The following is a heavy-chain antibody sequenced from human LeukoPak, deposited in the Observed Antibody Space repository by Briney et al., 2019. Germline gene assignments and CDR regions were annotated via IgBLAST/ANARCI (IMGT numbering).Heavy chain of an antibody. V-gene: IGHV3-9*01. CDR3: AKVDSDTWYLGFDY. D-gene: IGHD2/OR15-2a*01. J-gene: IGHJ4*02. CDR2: ISRNSDSR. Sequence: PGGSLRLSCATSGFTFDNYAMHWVQQAPGKGLEWVSGISRNSDSRAYADSVKGRFTISRDNAKSSLSLQMNSLRPEDTAVYYCAKVDSDTWYLGFDYWGQGTLVTVSS. CDR1: GFTFDNYA.